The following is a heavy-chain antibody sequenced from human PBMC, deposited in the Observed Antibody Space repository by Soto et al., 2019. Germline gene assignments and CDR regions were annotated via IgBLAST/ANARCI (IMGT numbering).Heavy chain of an antibody. J-gene: IGHJ4*02. CDR2: ISGSGGST. CDR1: GFTFSSYA. Sequence: GGSLRLSCAASGFTFSSYAMSWVRQAPGKGLEWVSAISGSGGSTYYADSVKGRFTISRDNSKNTLYLQMNSLRAEDTAVYYCAKDLSTVYHAILSIVGATDYWGQGTLVTVSS. V-gene: IGHV3-23*01. D-gene: IGHD1-26*01. CDR3: AKDLSTVYHAILSIVGATDY.